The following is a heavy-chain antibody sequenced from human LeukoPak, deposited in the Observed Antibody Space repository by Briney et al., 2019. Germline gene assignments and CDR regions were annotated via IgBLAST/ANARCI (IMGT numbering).Heavy chain of an antibody. J-gene: IGHJ4*02. Sequence: ASVKVSCKASGYTFTGYYMHWVRQAPGQGLEWVGWINPNSGGTNYAQKSQGRVTMTRDTSISTAYMELSRLRSDDTAVYYCARGNRITMIVVVITSADSWGQGTLVTVSS. D-gene: IGHD3-22*01. CDR2: INPNSGGT. CDR1: GYTFTGYY. CDR3: ARGNRITMIVVVITSADS. V-gene: IGHV1-2*02.